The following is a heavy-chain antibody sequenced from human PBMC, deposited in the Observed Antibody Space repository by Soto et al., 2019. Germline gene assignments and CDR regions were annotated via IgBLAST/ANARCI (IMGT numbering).Heavy chain of an antibody. V-gene: IGHV3-23*01. CDR3: VKKIAGTTTNGAYWYFDL. CDR1: GFTFGDFA. CDR2: ITGGGDYT. D-gene: IGHD2-8*01. Sequence: EVQLLESGGDLVQPGGSLRLSCAASGFTFGDFAMNWVSQAPGKGLEWVSGITGGGDYTFYADSVKGRFTISRVQSKNTVYLQMNSLRAEDTALYYCVKKIAGTTTNGAYWYFDLWGRGTLVTVSS. J-gene: IGHJ2*01.